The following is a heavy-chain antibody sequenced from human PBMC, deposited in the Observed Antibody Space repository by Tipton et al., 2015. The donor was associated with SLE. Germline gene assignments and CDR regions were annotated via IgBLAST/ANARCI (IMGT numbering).Heavy chain of an antibody. Sequence: SLRLSCAASGFSFSNYWIHWVRQVPGKGLVWVSHIDSDGGTTSYADSVKGRFTISRDNAKNTLYLQMNSLRAEDTAVYYCATGVQASYVYSDYWGQGTLVIVSS. CDR2: IDSDGGTT. CDR1: GFSFSNYW. V-gene: IGHV3-74*01. J-gene: IGHJ4*02. CDR3: ATGVQASYVYSDY. D-gene: IGHD3-16*01.